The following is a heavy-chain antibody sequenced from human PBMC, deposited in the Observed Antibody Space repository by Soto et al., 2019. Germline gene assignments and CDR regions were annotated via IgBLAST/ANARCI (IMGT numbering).Heavy chain of an antibody. J-gene: IGHJ4*01. CDR3: ARDSGWDAEAVPPATTNLYFAY. Sequence: EVQLVQSGGGLVQPGGSLRLSCAASGFTFSTYWMSWIRQAPGKGLEWVANIKFDGSEKYYVDSLKGRFTISRDNAKNTLYLHMNSLRVEEPAIYYCARDSGWDAEAVPPATTNLYFAYWGSGTLVTLSS. CDR2: IKFDGSEK. V-gene: IGHV3-7*01. D-gene: IGHD2-2*01. CDR1: GFTFSTYW.